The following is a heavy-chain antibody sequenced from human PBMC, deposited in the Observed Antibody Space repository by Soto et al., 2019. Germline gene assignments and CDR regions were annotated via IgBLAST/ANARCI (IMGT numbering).Heavy chain of an antibody. D-gene: IGHD2-21*02. J-gene: IGHJ6*02. CDR1: GFTFSTYN. CDR2: ISSSSSYI. CDR3: ARWARIGLVTATNYYYYGMDV. Sequence: EVQLVESGGGLVKPGGSLRLSCSASGFTFSTYNMNWVRQAPGKGLEWVSSISSSSSYIYYADSVKGRFTIFRDNAKNSLYLQMNSLRAEDTAVYYCARWARIGLVTATNYYYYGMDVWGQGTTVTVSS. V-gene: IGHV3-21*01.